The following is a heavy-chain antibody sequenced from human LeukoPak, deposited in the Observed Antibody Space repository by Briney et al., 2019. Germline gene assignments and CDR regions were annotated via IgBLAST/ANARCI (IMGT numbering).Heavy chain of an antibody. D-gene: IGHD3-9*01. V-gene: IGHV3-7*01. Sequence: GGSLRLSCAASGFSFSSYWMSWVRQAPGKGREWVANIKQDGSEKYYVDSVKGRFTISRDNAKNSLYLQMNSLRAEDTAVYYCARGLRYFDNIAAFDIWGQGTMVTVSS. J-gene: IGHJ3*02. CDR1: GFSFSSYW. CDR2: IKQDGSEK. CDR3: ARGLRYFDNIAAFDI.